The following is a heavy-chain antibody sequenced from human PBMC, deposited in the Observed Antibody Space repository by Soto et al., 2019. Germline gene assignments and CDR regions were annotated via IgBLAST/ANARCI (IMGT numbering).Heavy chain of an antibody. CDR3: ARDISYSMNV. Sequence: LRLSCAASGFTFYKNWMHWVRQVPGKGLVWVSRISDDGSGTNYADSVKGRFTISRDNAKNTLYLQMNSLRAEDTAVYFCARDISYSMNVWGQGTTVTVSS. CDR1: GFTFYKNW. CDR2: ISDDGSGT. V-gene: IGHV3-74*01. J-gene: IGHJ6*02.